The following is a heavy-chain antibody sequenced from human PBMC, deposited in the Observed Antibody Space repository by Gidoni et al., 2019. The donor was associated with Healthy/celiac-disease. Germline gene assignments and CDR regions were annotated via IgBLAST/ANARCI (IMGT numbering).Heavy chain of an antibody. CDR2: IIPIFGTA. CDR3: ARDLGGLLWFGELSYYMDV. J-gene: IGHJ6*03. V-gene: IGHV1-69*06. CDR1: GGTFSSYA. Sequence: QVQLVQSGAEVKKPGSSVKVSCKASGGTFSSYAISWVRQAPGQGLEWMGGIIPIFGTANYAQKFQGRVTITADKSTSTAYMELSSLRSEDTAVYYCARDLGGLLWFGELSYYMDVWGKGTTVTVSS. D-gene: IGHD3-10*01.